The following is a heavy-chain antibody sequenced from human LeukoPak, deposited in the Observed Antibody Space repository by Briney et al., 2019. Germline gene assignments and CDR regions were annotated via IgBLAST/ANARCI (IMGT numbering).Heavy chain of an antibody. J-gene: IGHJ4*02. CDR2: IYYSGST. Sequence: PSETLSLTCTVSGGSISSYYWSWIRQPPGKGLEWIGYIYYSGSTNYNPSLKSRVTISVDTSKNQFSLKLSSVTAAGTAVYYCARAPYGDYVSGFDYWGQGTLVTVSS. V-gene: IGHV4-59*08. CDR1: GGSISSYY. CDR3: ARAPYGDYVSGFDY. D-gene: IGHD4-17*01.